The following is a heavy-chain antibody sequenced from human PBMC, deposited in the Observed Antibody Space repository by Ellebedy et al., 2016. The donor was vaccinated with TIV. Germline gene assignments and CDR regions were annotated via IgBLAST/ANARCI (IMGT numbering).Heavy chain of an antibody. CDR3: ARATDYGDYARYYMDV. J-gene: IGHJ6*03. CDR2: IDWDDDK. V-gene: IGHV2-70*01. Sequence: SGPTLVKPTQTLTLTCTFSGFSLSTSGMCVSWIRQPPGKALEWLALIDWDDDKYYSTSLKTRLTISKDTSKNQVVLTMTNMDPVDTATYYCARATDYGDYARYYMDVWGRGTTVTVSS. CDR1: GFSLSTSGMC. D-gene: IGHD4-17*01.